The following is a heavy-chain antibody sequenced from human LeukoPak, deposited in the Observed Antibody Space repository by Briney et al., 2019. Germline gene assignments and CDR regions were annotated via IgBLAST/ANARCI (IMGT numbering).Heavy chain of an antibody. CDR3: ARGETGSSGYDWVY. J-gene: IGHJ4*02. CDR1: GFTFSSYV. CDR2: ISSESTYI. V-gene: IGHV3-21*01. Sequence: GGSLRLSSAASGFTFSSYVMTWVRQAPGKGLEWVSSISSESTYIFYADLVKGRFTTSRDNAKNSLYLQLDSLRAEDTAVYYCARGETGSSGYDWVYWGQGTPVTVSS. D-gene: IGHD5-12*01.